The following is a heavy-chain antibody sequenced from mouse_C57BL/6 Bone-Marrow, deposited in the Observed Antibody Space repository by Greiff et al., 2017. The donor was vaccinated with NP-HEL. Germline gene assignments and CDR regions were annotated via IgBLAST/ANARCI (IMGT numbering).Heavy chain of an antibody. D-gene: IGHD2-1*01. J-gene: IGHJ3*01. CDR3: ARRRSTMVTRAWFAY. CDR1: GYTFTSYW. CDR2: IAPSDSYT. V-gene: IGHV1-59*01. Sequence: QVQLQQPGAELVRPGTSVKLSCKASGYTFTSYWMHWVKQRPGQGLEWIGVIAPSDSYTNYNQKFKGKATLTVDTSSSTAYMQLSSLTSEDSAVYYCARRRSTMVTRAWFAYWGQGTLVTVSA.